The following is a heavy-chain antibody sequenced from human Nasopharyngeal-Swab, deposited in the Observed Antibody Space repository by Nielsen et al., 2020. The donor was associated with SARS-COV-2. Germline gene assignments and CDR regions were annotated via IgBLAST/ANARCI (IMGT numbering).Heavy chain of an antibody. CDR3: ARDGFGESPYYYYYGMDV. Sequence: GGSLRLSCAASGFTFSNYSMNWVRQAPGKGLEWVSSISSSTSYIYYADSVKGRFTTSRDNAKNSLYLQMNSLRAEDTAVYYCARDGFGESPYYYYYGMDVWGQGTTVTVSS. D-gene: IGHD3-10*01. J-gene: IGHJ6*02. CDR2: ISSSTSYI. CDR1: GFTFSNYS. V-gene: IGHV3-21*01.